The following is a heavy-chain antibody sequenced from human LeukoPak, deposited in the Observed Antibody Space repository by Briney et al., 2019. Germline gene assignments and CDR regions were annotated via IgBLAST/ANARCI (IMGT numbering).Heavy chain of an antibody. V-gene: IGHV4-34*01. Sequence: SETLSLTCAVYGVSFSGYYWSWLRQPPGKGLEWIGEINHSGSTNYNPSLKSRVTISVDTSKNQFSLKLSSVTAADTAVYYCARAMGAVVPAAIGYWGQGTLVTVSS. CDR2: INHSGST. CDR3: ARAMGAVVPAAIGY. J-gene: IGHJ4*02. CDR1: GVSFSGYY. D-gene: IGHD2-2*02.